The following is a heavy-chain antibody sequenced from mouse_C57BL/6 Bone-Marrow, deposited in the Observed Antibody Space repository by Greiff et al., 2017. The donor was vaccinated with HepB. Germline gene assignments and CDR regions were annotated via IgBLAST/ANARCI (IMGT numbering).Heavy chain of an antibody. V-gene: IGHV1-19*01. D-gene: IGHD1-1*01. J-gene: IGHJ2*01. CDR3: ERGGGITTVVATDY. CDR1: GYTFTDYY. Sequence: EVQLQQSGPVLVKPGASVKMSCKASGYTFTDYYMNWVKQSHGKSLEWIGVINPYNGGTSYNQKFKGKATLTVDKSSSTAYMELNSLTSEDSAIYFCERGGGITTVVATDYWGQGTTLTGSA. CDR2: INPYNGGT.